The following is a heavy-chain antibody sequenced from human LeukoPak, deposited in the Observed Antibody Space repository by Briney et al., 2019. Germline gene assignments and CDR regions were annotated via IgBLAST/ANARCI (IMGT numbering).Heavy chain of an antibody. CDR2: IYYRGST. Sequence: SETLSLTCTVSGGSISTSSYYWGWIRRPPGKGLEWIGSIYYRGSTYYNPSLKSRVTISVDTSKNQFSLKLSSVTAADTAVYYCARHENVDAVEAIIMGAKWFDPWGQGTLVTVSS. V-gene: IGHV4-39*01. CDR1: GGSISTSSYY. D-gene: IGHD3-10*01. J-gene: IGHJ5*02. CDR3: ARHENVDAVEAIIMGAKWFDP.